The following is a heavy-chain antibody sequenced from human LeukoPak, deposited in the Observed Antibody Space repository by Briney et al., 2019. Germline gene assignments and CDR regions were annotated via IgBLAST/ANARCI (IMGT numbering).Heavy chain of an antibody. V-gene: IGHV3-7*03. Sequence: PGGSLRLSCAASGFTFSDYWLSWVRQAPGKGLEWVANIKDDGSQKNHVDSVKGRFTISRDNARNSLYLQMNSLRVEDTAVYYCARVALIRGGTGSRDVGGKGPRVTVPS. CDR2: IKDDGSQK. CDR3: ARVALIRGGTGSRDV. D-gene: IGHD3-10*01. J-gene: IGHJ6*04. CDR1: GFTFSDYW.